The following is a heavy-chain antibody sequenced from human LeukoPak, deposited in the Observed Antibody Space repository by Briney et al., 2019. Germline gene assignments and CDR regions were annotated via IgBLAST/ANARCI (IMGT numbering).Heavy chain of an antibody. J-gene: IGHJ4*02. D-gene: IGHD4-17*01. Sequence: PGGSLRLSCAASGFTFSSFAMSWVRQAPGKGLEWVSAISGRGDTTYYADSVKGRFTISRDNSKNTLYAQMNSRRAEDTAVYYCAKNCRGLPDEPFDYWGQGTLVTVSS. CDR2: ISGRGDTT. V-gene: IGHV3-23*01. CDR3: AKNCRGLPDEPFDY. CDR1: GFTFSSFA.